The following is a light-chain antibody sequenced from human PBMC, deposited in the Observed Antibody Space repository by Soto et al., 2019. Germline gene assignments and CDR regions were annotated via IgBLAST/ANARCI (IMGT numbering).Light chain of an antibody. V-gene: IGKV3-11*01. Sequence: EIVLTQSPSTLSSFPGDRVTPSCRASQYINTRLAWYQHRPGQAPRLLIYQTSLRAAGIPARFSASGSGTDFTLTISSLEPEDFAVYYCQQRSNWPPTFGQGTKV. J-gene: IGKJ1*01. CDR1: QYINTR. CDR3: QQRSNWPPT. CDR2: QTS.